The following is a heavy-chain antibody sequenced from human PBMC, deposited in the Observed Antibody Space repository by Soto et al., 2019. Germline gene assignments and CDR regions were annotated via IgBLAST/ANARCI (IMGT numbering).Heavy chain of an antibody. J-gene: IGHJ4*02. CDR3: ARGGIAAAGTFDY. Sequence: PAETLSLTCAVSGGSISSGGYSWIWIRHPPGKGLEWIGYIYHSGSTYYNPSLKSRVTISVDRSKNQFSLKLSSVTAADTAVYYCARGGIAAAGTFDYWGQGTLVTVSS. CDR2: IYHSGST. V-gene: IGHV4-30-2*01. CDR1: GGSISSGGYS. D-gene: IGHD6-13*01.